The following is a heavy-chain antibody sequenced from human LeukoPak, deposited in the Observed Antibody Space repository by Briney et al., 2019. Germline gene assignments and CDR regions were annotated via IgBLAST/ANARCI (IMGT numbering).Heavy chain of an antibody. J-gene: IGHJ5*02. CDR1: GYTFTHYY. CDR3: ARDAHNGYEFHDWFDP. V-gene: IGHV1-2*02. CDR2: INPNSGGT. Sequence: ASVKVSCKASGYTFTHYYIHWVRQAPGQGRECMGWINPNSGGTKNAQKFQGRVTMTTDTSISTAYMEMSRLTSDDTAVYYCARDAHNGYEFHDWFDPWGQGALVSVSS. D-gene: IGHD5-12*01.